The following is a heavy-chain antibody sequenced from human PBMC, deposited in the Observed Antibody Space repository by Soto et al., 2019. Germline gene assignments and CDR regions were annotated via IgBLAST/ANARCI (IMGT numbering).Heavy chain of an antibody. V-gene: IGHV3-48*02. Sequence: GGSLRLSCAASGFTFSSYSMNWVRQATGKGLEWVSYISSSSSTIYYADSVKGRFTISRDNAKNSLYLQMNSLRDEDTAGYYCGRGGGRGEYYYDKPVVFDIWGQGTMVTVSS. CDR3: GRGGGRGEYYYDKPVVFDI. D-gene: IGHD3-22*01. CDR2: ISSSSSTI. CDR1: GFTFSSYS. J-gene: IGHJ3*02.